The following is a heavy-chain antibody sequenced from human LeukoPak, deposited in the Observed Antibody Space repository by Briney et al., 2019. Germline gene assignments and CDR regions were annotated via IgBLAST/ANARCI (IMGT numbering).Heavy chain of an antibody. CDR3: ARARRGSSWSLWVY. CDR2: INPNSGGT. J-gene: IGHJ4*02. Sequence: ASVNVSCKASGYTFTGYYMHWVRQAPGQGLEWMGWINPNSGGTNYAQKFQGRVTMTRDTSISTAYMELSRLRSDDTAVYYCARARRGSSWSLWVYWGQGTLVAVSS. CDR1: GYTFTGYY. D-gene: IGHD6-13*01. V-gene: IGHV1-2*02.